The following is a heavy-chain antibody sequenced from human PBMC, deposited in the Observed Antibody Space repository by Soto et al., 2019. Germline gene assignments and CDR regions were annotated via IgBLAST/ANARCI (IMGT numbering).Heavy chain of an antibody. Sequence: PSETLSLTCAVSGGSISSGGYSWSWIRQPPGKGLEWIGYIYHSGSTYYNPSLKSRVTISVDRSKNQFSLKLSSVTAADTAVYYCARMKRIMITFGGVIASGWFDPWGQGTLVTVS. CDR1: GGSISSGGYS. D-gene: IGHD3-16*02. CDR3: ARMKRIMITFGGVIASGWFDP. CDR2: IYHSGST. V-gene: IGHV4-30-2*01. J-gene: IGHJ5*02.